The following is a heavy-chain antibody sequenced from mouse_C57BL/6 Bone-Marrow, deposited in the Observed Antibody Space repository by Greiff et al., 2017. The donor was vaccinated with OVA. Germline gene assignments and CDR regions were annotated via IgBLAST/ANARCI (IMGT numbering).Heavy chain of an antibody. V-gene: IGHV1-80*01. CDR2: IYPGDGDT. CDR3: ARLDGYDGFAY. Sequence: VQLQQSGAELVKPGASVKISCKASGYAFSDYWMNWVKQRPGQGLEWIGQIYPGDGDTNYNGKFKGKATLTADKSSSTAYMQLSSLTSEDSAVYFCARLDGYDGFAYWGQGTLVTVSA. CDR1: GYAFSDYW. J-gene: IGHJ3*01. D-gene: IGHD2-2*01.